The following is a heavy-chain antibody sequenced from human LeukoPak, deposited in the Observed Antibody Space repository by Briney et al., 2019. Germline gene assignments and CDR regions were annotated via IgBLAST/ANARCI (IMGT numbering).Heavy chain of an antibody. V-gene: IGHV3-7*05. J-gene: IGHJ4*02. D-gene: IGHD3-10*01. CDR3: ARSNREFASGSGDY. Sequence: GGSLRLSCAASGFPFSTHWMSCVRQAPGKGLEWVANINQDGSQKSCVDSVKGRFSISRDNAKNSLYLQMHSLRAEDTAVYYCARSNREFASGSGDYWGQGTLVTVSS. CDR1: GFPFSTHW. CDR2: INQDGSQK.